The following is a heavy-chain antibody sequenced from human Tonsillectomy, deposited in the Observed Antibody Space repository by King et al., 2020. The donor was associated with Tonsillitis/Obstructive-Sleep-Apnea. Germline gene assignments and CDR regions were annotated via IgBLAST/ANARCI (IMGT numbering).Heavy chain of an antibody. CDR1: GYTFTSYY. CDR2: INPSGGIT. D-gene: IGHD2-21*01. Sequence: QLVQSGAEVKKPGASVKGSCKASGYTFTSYYMHWVRQAPGQGLDGMGIINPSGGITSYAQKFQGTVTMTRDTSTSTVYMELSSLKSEDTAVYYCARGGAVVIASDFDYWGQGTLVTVSS. V-gene: IGHV1-46*01. J-gene: IGHJ4*02. CDR3: ARGGAVVIASDFDY.